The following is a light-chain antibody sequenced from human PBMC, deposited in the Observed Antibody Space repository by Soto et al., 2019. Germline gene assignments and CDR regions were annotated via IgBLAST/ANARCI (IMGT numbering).Light chain of an antibody. CDR3: VAWDDSLNGYG. V-gene: IGLV1-44*01. J-gene: IGLJ1*01. CDR2: RNN. Sequence: QSVLTQPPSASGTPGQRVTISCSGSSSNIGSNTVNWYQQLPGTAPKLLIYRNNQRPSGVPDRFSGSKSGTSASLAISGLQSEDEADYYCVAWDDSLNGYGFGTGTKVTVL. CDR1: SSNIGSNT.